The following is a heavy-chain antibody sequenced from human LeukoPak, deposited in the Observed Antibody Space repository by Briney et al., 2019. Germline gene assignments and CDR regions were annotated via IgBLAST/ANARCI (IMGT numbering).Heavy chain of an antibody. V-gene: IGHV3-30-3*01. Sequence: GGSLRLSCAASGFTFSSYAMHWVRQAPGKGLEWVAVISYDGSNKYYADSVKGRFTISRDNSKNTLYLQMNSLRAEDTAVYYCAREGSYRSFDYWGQGTLVTVSS. D-gene: IGHD1-26*01. J-gene: IGHJ4*02. CDR3: AREGSYRSFDY. CDR2: ISYDGSNK. CDR1: GFTFSSYA.